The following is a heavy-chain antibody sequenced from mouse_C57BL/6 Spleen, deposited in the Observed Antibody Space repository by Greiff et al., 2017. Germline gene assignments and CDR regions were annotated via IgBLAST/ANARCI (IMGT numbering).Heavy chain of an antibody. CDR3: ASPRTWYFDV. CDR1: GYTFTSYW. CDR2: INPSNGGT. J-gene: IGHJ1*03. D-gene: IGHD2-10*02. V-gene: IGHV1-53*01. Sequence: VQLQQPGTELVKPGASVKLSCKASGYTFTSYWMHWVKQRPGQGLEWIGNINPSNGGTNYTEKCKSKATLTVDTSSSTAYMQLSSLTSEDSEVYYGASPRTWYFDVWGTGTAVTVSS.